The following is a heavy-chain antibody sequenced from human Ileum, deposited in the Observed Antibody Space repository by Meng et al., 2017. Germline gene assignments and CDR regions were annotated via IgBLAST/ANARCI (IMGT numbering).Heavy chain of an antibody. V-gene: IGHV1-18*01. CDR1: GYTFTTYG. D-gene: IGHD1-1*01. Sequence: QVQLXXSGAEVKKPGASXKVSCKASGYTFTTYGISWVRQAPGQGLXWRGWINXXXXXXNYAQXXXGRXXXTRDTXXXTAYMXXXSLXSXDTAVXXXAREGAYNGGDYWGQGTLVTVSS. J-gene: IGHJ4*02. CDR3: AREGAYNGGDY. CDR2: INXXXXXX.